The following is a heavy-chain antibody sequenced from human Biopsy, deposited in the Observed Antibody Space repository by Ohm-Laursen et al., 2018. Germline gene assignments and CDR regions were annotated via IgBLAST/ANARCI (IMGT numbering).Heavy chain of an antibody. J-gene: IGHJ4*02. CDR2: IIPMFGTA. CDR1: GGTFINYD. Sequence: ASVKVSCKASGGTFINYDISWVRQAPGQGLKWMGGIIPMFGTANYAQMFQGRVTISADESTSTSYMELSSLTTEDTAIYYCARGPHSGSHSCFDYWGRGTLVTVSS. D-gene: IGHD1-26*01. CDR3: ARGPHSGSHSCFDY. V-gene: IGHV1-69*13.